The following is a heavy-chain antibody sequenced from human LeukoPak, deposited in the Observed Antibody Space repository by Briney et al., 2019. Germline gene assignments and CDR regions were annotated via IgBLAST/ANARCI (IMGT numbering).Heavy chain of an antibody. J-gene: IGHJ3*02. CDR3: AKVNYDILTSAEWDDAFDI. CDR2: ISYDGSNK. Sequence: SGGSLRLSCAASGFTFSSYGMHWVRQAPGKGLEWVAVISYDGSNKYYADSVKGRFTISRDNSKNTLYLQMNSLRAEDTAVYYCAKVNYDILTSAEWDDAFDIWGQGTMVTVSS. V-gene: IGHV3-30*18. CDR1: GFTFSSYG. D-gene: IGHD3-9*01.